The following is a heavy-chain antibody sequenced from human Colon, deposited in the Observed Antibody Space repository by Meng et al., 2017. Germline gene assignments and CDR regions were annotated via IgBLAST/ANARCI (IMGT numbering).Heavy chain of an antibody. J-gene: IGHJ4*02. CDR1: RFIFSSYA. CDR2: ISTNGGST. CDR3: AKVSTGSYYGYYFDY. V-gene: IGHV3-23*01. D-gene: IGHD1-26*01. Sequence: GESLKISCAASRFIFSSYAMSWVRQAPGRGLEWVSGISTNGGSTYYADSVKGRFTISRDNSKKTLSLQMNSLRADDTAVYYCAKVSTGSYYGYYFDYWGQGTRVTVSS.